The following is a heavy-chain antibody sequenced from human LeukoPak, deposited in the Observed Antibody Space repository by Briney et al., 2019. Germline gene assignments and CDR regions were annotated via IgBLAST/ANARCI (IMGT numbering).Heavy chain of an antibody. J-gene: IGHJ4*02. CDR3: ARHPYYDSNGSFDY. CDR2: FYYTGST. Sequence: SQTLSLTCTVSGGSINSGGYYWSWIRQLPGKGLEWIGYFYYTGSTYYNPSLKSRVTISVDTSKNQFSLKLSSVTAADTAVYYCARHPYYDSNGSFDYWGQGTLVTVSS. V-gene: IGHV4-30-4*08. D-gene: IGHD3-22*01. CDR1: GGSINSGGYY.